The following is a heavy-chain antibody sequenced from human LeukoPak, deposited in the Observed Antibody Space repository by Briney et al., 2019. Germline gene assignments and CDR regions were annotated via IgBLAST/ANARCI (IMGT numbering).Heavy chain of an antibody. CDR3: ARGLRAAAGTDFDY. V-gene: IGHV1-8*02. D-gene: IGHD6-13*01. CDR1: GYTFTSYG. CDR2: MNPNSGNT. J-gene: IGHJ4*02. Sequence: GASVTVSCKASGYTFTSYGISWVRQAPGQGLEWMGWMNPNSGNTGYAQKFQGRVTMTRNTSISTAYMELSSLRSEDTAVYYCARGLRAAAGTDFDYWGQGTLVTVSS.